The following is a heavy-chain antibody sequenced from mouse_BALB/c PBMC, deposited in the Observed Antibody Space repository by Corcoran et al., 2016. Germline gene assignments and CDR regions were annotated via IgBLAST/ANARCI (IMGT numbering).Heavy chain of an antibody. J-gene: IGHJ2*01. V-gene: IGHV1-9*01. CDR3: ARGLGSRYFDY. CDR1: GYTFSSYW. Sequence: QVQLQQSGAELMKPGASVKISCKATGYTFSSYWIEWVKQRPGHGLEWIGEILPGSGSTNYNEKFKGKATFTADTSSNTAYMQLSSLTSEDSAVYYCARGLGSRYFDYWGQGTTLTVSS. D-gene: IGHD3-3*01. CDR2: ILPGSGST.